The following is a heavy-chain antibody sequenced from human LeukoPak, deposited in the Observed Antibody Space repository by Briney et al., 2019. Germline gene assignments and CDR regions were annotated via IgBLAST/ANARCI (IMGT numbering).Heavy chain of an antibody. D-gene: IGHD5-18*01. CDR1: GYTLTELS. Sequence: ASVKVSCKVSGYTLTELSMHWVRQAPGKGLEWMGGFDPEDGETIYAQKFQGRVTMTEDTSTDTAYMELSSLRSEDTAVYYCARDLSMDTAMVTSDYWGQGTLVTVSS. V-gene: IGHV1-24*01. J-gene: IGHJ4*02. CDR3: ARDLSMDTAMVTSDY. CDR2: FDPEDGET.